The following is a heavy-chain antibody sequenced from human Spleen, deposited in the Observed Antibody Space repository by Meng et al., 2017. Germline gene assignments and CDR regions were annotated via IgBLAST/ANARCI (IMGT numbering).Heavy chain of an antibody. CDR1: GYTFTGYY. V-gene: IGHV1-2*06. CDR2: INPNSGGT. J-gene: IGHJ3*02. CDR3: ASRRTQTPVAGQRGAFDI. Sequence: ASVKVSCKASGYTFTGYYMHWVRQAPGQGLEWMGRINPNSGGTNYAQKFQGRVTMTRDTSISTAYMELSRLRSDDTAVYYCASRRTQTPVAGQRGAFDIWGQGTMVTVSS. D-gene: IGHD6-19*01.